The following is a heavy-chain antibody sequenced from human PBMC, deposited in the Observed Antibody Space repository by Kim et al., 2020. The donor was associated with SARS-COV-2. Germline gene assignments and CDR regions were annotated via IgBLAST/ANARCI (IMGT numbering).Heavy chain of an antibody. CDR1: GFTFSSYA. CDR3: AKVWAPREWLPYYYGMDV. D-gene: IGHD3-3*01. CDR2: ISGSGGST. V-gene: IGHV3-23*01. J-gene: IGHJ6*02. Sequence: GGSLRLSCAASGFTFSSYAMSWVRQAPGKGLEWVSAISGSGGSTYYADSVKGRFTISRDNSKNTLYLQMNSLRAEDTAVYYCAKVWAPREWLPYYYGMDVWGQGTTVTVSS.